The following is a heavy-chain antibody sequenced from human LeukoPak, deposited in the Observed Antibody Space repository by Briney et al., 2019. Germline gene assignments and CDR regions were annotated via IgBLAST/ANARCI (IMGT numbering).Heavy chain of an antibody. V-gene: IGHV3-21*01. CDR2: ISSTSRYI. CDR3: TRAVAADDFSPGY. CDR1: GFTFSNYT. D-gene: IGHD3/OR15-3a*01. Sequence: GGSLRLSCEASGFTFSNYTINWVRQAPGKGLEWVSCISSTSRYIYYADSVKGRFTIPRDNAKNSVYLQINSLRAEDTAVYYCTRAVAADDFSPGYWGQGTLVTVSS. J-gene: IGHJ4*02.